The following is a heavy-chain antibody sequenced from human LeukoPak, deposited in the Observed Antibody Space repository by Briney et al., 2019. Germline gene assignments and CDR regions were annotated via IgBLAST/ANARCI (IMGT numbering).Heavy chain of an antibody. D-gene: IGHD4-17*01. V-gene: IGHV3-23*01. CDR3: AKRGTVTTFGHCDY. CDR2: ISGSGGST. J-gene: IGHJ4*02. Sequence: GGSLRLSCAASGFTFDCCGMHWVRQAPGKGLEWVSAISGSGGSTYYADSVKGRFTISRDNSKNTLYLQMNSLRAEDTAVYYCAKRGTVTTFGHCDYWGQGTLVTVSS. CDR1: GFTFDCCG.